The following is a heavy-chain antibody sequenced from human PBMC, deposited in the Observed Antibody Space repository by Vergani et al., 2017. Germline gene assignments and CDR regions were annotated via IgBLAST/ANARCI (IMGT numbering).Heavy chain of an antibody. J-gene: IGHJ5*02. CDR1: GFTFDDYA. CDR2: ISWNSGSI. Sequence: EVQLVESGGGLVQPGRSLRLSCAASGFTFDDYAMHWVRQAPGKGLEWVSGISWNSGSIGYADSVKGRFTISGDNAKNSLYLQMNSLRAEDTALYYSARVGILGITMVRGAFDPWGQGTLVTVSS. V-gene: IGHV3-9*01. CDR3: ARVGILGITMVRGAFDP. D-gene: IGHD3-10*01.